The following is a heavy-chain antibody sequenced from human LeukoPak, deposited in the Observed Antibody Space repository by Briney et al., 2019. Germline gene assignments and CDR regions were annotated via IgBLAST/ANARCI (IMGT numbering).Heavy chain of an antibody. CDR1: GGSISTTSYY. V-gene: IGHV4-39*01. CDR2: IYYSGST. D-gene: IGHD2/OR15-2a*01. Sequence: SETLSLTCTVSGGSISTTSYYWGWIRQPPGKGPEWIGSIYYSGSTYYNPSLKSRITISVDTSKNQFSLKLGSVTAADTAVYHCASLESNSRYFDYWAHGTLVTVSS. CDR3: ASLESNSRYFDY. J-gene: IGHJ4*01.